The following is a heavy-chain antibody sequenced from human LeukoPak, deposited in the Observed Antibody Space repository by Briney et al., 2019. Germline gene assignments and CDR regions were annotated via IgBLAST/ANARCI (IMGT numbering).Heavy chain of an antibody. CDR3: VVVVEPPDSNGFDV. V-gene: IGHV3-74*01. Sequence: GGRLRLSCAPSVFTFGNSWVHCVRQAPGRGRVSGSLIKADGSTATYADSVKGRFTSSRDNARNTLSLQINSLTIEDTAVYYCVVVVEPPDSNGFDVWGQGTMITVSS. D-gene: IGHD1-14*01. J-gene: IGHJ3*01. CDR1: VFTFGNSW. CDR2: IKADGSTA.